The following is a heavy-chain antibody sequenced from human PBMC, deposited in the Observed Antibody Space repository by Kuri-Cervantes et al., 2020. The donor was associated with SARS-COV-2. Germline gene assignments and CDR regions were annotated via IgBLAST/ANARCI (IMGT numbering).Heavy chain of an antibody. Sequence: GSLRLSCTVSGYSISSGYYWGWIRQPPGKGLEWIGSIYHSGSTYYNPSLKSRVTISVDTSKNQFSLKLSSVTAADTAVYYCARRDGGLGGWAFDIWGQGTMVTVSS. D-gene: IGHD5-24*01. CDR2: IYHSGST. CDR1: GYSISSGYY. CDR3: ARRDGGLGGWAFDI. V-gene: IGHV4-38-2*02. J-gene: IGHJ3*02.